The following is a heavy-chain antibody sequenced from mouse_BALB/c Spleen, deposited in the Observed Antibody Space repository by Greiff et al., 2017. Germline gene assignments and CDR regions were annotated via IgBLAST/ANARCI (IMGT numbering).Heavy chain of an antibody. Sequence: EVKLVESGGGLVKPGGSLKLSCAASGFTFSSYTMSWVRQTPEKRLEWVATISSGGSYTYYPDSVKGRFTISRDNAKNTLYLQMSSLKSEDTAMYYCTRDRTGRAWFAYWGEGTLVTVSA. CDR1: GFTFSSYT. V-gene: IGHV5-6-4*01. D-gene: IGHD4-1*01. J-gene: IGHJ3*01. CDR2: ISSGGSYT. CDR3: TRDRTGRAWFAY.